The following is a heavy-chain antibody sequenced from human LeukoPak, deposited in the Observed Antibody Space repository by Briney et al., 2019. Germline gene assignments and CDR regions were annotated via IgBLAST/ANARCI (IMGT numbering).Heavy chain of an antibody. CDR2: MNPNSGNT. CDR1: GYTFTSYD. Sequence: ASVKVSCKASGYTFTSYDINWVRQATGQGLERMGWMNPNSGNTGYAQKFQGRVTMTRNTSISTAYMELSSLRSEDTAVYYCARAYYGSGSYVTPSDYWGQGTLVTVSS. J-gene: IGHJ4*02. V-gene: IGHV1-8*01. CDR3: ARAYYGSGSYVTPSDY. D-gene: IGHD3-10*01.